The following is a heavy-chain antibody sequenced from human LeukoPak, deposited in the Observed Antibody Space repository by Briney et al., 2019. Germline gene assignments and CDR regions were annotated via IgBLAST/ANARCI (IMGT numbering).Heavy chain of an antibody. CDR3: ARAHMDGYNSPFDI. CDR1: GYTFTGYY. V-gene: IGHV1-2*02. Sequence: ASVKVSCKASGYTFTGYYIHWVRQAPGQGLEWMGWINPHSGGTNYAQKFQGGVTMTRDTSISTAYMELSRLRSDDTAVYYCARAHMDGYNSPFDIWGQGTMVTVSS. D-gene: IGHD5-24*01. J-gene: IGHJ3*02. CDR2: INPHSGGT.